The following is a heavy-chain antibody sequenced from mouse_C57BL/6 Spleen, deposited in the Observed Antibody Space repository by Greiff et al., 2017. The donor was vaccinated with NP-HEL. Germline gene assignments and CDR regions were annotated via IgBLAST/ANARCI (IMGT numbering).Heavy chain of an antibody. CDR2: IYPRSGNT. V-gene: IGHV1-81*01. D-gene: IGHD2-3*01. Sequence: QVQLQQSGAELARPGASVKLSCKASGYTFTSYGISWVKQRTGQGLEWIGEIYPRSGNTYYNEKFKGKATLTADKSSSTAYMELRSLTSEDSAVYFCARENDGYYEGYYFDYWGQGTTLTVSS. CDR1: GYTFTSYG. J-gene: IGHJ2*01. CDR3: ARENDGYYEGYYFDY.